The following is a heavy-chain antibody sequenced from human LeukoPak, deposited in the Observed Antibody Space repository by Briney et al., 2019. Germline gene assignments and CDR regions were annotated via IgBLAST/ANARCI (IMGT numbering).Heavy chain of an antibody. Sequence: GESLKISCKGSGYSFTSYWIGWVRQMPGKGLEWMGIIYPGDSDARYSPSFQGQVTISADKSISTAYLQWSSLKASDTAMYYCAIFDFLFGEIDNWFDPWGRGTQVTVSS. V-gene: IGHV5-51*01. CDR2: IYPGDSDA. D-gene: IGHD3-16*01. J-gene: IGHJ5*02. CDR1: GYSFTSYW. CDR3: AIFDFLFGEIDNWFDP.